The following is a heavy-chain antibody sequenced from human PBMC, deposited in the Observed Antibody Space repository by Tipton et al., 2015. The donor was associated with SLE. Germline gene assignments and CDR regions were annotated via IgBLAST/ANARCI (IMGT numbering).Heavy chain of an antibody. D-gene: IGHD3-10*01. CDR3: ARMVQGVHNWFDP. V-gene: IGHV3-21*03. J-gene: IGHJ5*02. CDR2: ISSSSSYI. CDR1: GFTFSSYS. Sequence: SLRLSCADSGFTFSSYSMNWVRQAPGKGLEWVSSISSSSSYIYYADSVKGRFTISRDNAKNSLYLQMNSLRAEDTAVYYCARMVQGVHNWFDPWGQGTLVTVSS.